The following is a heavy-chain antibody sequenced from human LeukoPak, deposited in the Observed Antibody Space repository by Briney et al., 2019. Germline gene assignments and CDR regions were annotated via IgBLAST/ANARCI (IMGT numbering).Heavy chain of an antibody. CDR1: GGSFSGYY. CDR2: INHSGST. D-gene: IGHD3-22*01. CDR3: ARREDYYDSSGYPPSRVRYFDY. J-gene: IGHJ4*02. Sequence: SETLSLTCAVYGGSFSGYYWSWIRQPPGKGLEWIGEINHSGSTNYNPSLKSRVTISVDTSKNQFSLKLSSVTAADTAVYYCARREDYYDSSGYPPSRVRYFDYWGQGTLVTVSS. V-gene: IGHV4-34*01.